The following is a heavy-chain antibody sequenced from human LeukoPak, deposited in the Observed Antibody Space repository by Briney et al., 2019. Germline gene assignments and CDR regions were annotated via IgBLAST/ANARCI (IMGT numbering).Heavy chain of an antibody. CDR1: GGSISTSNYL. D-gene: IGHD3-22*01. J-gene: IGHJ4*02. V-gene: IGHV4-39*01. CDR3: ARHDRYYYDGSGHITLSFFDY. CDR2: AYYGGST. Sequence: SETLSLTCSVSGGSISTSNYLWAWIRQPPGKGLEWIGSAYYGGSTQYNPALQSRVTISIDTSKNQFSLKLNSVTAADTAVYYCARHDRYYYDGSGHITLSFFDYWGQGTLVTVSS.